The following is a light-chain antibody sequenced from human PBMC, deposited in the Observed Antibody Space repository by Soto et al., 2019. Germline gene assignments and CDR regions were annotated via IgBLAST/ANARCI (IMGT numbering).Light chain of an antibody. CDR2: GAS. CDR1: QSVSSN. J-gene: IGKJ1*01. CDR3: QQYGTSMWT. Sequence: EIVLTQSPATLSLSPGERATLSCRASQSVSSNLAWYQQKPGQAPRLLIYGASTRATGIPARFSGSGSGTDFTLTISRLEPEDFALYYCQQYGTSMWTFGPGTKVDIK. V-gene: IGKV3-20*01.